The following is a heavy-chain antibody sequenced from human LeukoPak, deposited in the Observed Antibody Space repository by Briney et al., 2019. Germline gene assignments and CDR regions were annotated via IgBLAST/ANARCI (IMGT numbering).Heavy chain of an antibody. CDR2: INSDGSST. CDR1: GFTFSSYW. J-gene: IGHJ4*02. V-gene: IGHV3-74*01. CDR3: AKDRFGYSSSPGFDY. Sequence: GGSLRLSCAASGFTFSSYWMHWVRQAPGKGLVWVSRINSDGSSTSYADSVKGRFTISRDNSKNTLYLQMNSLRAEDTAVYYCAKDRFGYSSSPGFDYWGQGALVTVSS. D-gene: IGHD6-13*01.